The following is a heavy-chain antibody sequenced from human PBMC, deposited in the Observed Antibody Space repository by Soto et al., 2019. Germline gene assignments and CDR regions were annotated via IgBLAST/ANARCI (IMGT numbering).Heavy chain of an antibody. CDR1: GGSFSGYY. V-gene: IGHV4-34*01. J-gene: IGHJ5*02. D-gene: IGHD2-15*01. Sequence: LSLTCAVYGGSFSGYYWSWIRQPPGKGLEWIGEINHSGSTNYNPSLKSRVTISVDTSKNQFSLKLSSVTAADTAVYYCARARSSGGSCYWFDPWGQGTLVTVSS. CDR3: ARARSSGGSCYWFDP. CDR2: INHSGST.